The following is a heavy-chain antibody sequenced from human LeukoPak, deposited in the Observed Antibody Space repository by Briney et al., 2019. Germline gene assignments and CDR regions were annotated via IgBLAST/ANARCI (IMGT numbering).Heavy chain of an antibody. CDR1: GYTFTSYG. V-gene: IGHV1-18*01. CDR3: ARDSIFRVKKRWFDP. J-gene: IGHJ5*02. CDR2: ISAYNGNT. Sequence: ASVKVSCKASGYTFTSYGISWVRQAPGQGLEWMGWISAYNGNTNYAHKLQGRVTMTTDTPTSTAYMELRSLRSDDTAGYYCARDSIFRVKKRWFDPWGQGTLVTVSS. D-gene: IGHD3-3*01.